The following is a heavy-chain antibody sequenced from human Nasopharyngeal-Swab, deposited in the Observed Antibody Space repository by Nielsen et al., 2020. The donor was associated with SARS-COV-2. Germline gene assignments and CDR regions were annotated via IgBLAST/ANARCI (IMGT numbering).Heavy chain of an antibody. CDR3: ARDLWGSVDLWSGYPLNWFDP. V-gene: IGHV3-7*01. Sequence: VRQMPGKGLEWVANIKQDGSGKYYVDSVKGRFTISRDNAKNSLFLQMNSLRAEDTAVYYCARDLWGSVDLWSGYPLNWFDPWGQGTLVTVSS. D-gene: IGHD3-3*01. J-gene: IGHJ5*02. CDR2: IKQDGSGK.